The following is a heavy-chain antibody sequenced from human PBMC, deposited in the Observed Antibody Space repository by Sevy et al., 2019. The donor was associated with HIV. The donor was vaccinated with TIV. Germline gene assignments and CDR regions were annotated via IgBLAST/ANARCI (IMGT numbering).Heavy chain of an antibody. J-gene: IGHJ6*02. V-gene: IGHV3-7*01. CDR3: AKFKKRPHVWLPGGLDV. Sequence: GGSLRLSCVASGFIVNNYWMTWVRQAPGKELEWVANIKDDGSEKYSVGSVKGRFTISRDDAENSLFLQMNRLRVEDTAVYYCAKFKKRPHVWLPGGLDVWGQGTTVTVSS. CDR2: IKDDGSEK. CDR1: GFIVNNYW. D-gene: IGHD3-16*01.